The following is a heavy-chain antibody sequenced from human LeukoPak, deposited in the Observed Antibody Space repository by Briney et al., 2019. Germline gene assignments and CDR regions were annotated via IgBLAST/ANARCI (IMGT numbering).Heavy chain of an antibody. J-gene: IGHJ6*02. CDR1: GYSFPNCW. Sequence: GESLKISCKGSGYSFPNCWIGWVCQMPGRGLEWMGIIYPGDSDTTYSPSFQGQVTMSVDKSINTAYLQWSSLKASDTAIYYCARMYGGSHYNFYYGMDVWGQGTTVTV. V-gene: IGHV5-51*01. CDR3: ARMYGGSHYNFYYGMDV. CDR2: IYPGDSDT. D-gene: IGHD1-26*01.